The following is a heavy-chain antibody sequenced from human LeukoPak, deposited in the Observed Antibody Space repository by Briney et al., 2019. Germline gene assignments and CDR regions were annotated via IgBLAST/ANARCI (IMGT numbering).Heavy chain of an antibody. CDR2: IYYSGST. CDR1: GDSISSAGYS. J-gene: IGHJ4*02. V-gene: IGHV4-30-4*07. Sequence: SETLSLTCAVSGDSISSAGYSWSWIRQSPGKGLEWIAYIYYSGSTYYNPSLKSRVTISLDTSKSQFSLKLSAVTAADAAVYYCAREYSSGYYFFDYWGQGTLVTVSS. CDR3: AREYSSGYYFFDY. D-gene: IGHD3-22*01.